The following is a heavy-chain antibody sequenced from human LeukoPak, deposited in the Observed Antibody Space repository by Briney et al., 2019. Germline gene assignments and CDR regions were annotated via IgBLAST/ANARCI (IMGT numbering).Heavy chain of an antibody. CDR1: GFTFSSYW. Sequence: GGSLRLSCAASGFTFSSYWMSWVRQAPGKGLEWVANIKEDGSEKNYVDSVKGRFTVSRDNAKNTVYLQMNSLRADDTAVYYCARGGGTSDYWGEGTRVTVSS. D-gene: IGHD1-26*01. J-gene: IGHJ4*02. CDR2: IKEDGSEK. CDR3: ARGGGTSDY. V-gene: IGHV3-7*05.